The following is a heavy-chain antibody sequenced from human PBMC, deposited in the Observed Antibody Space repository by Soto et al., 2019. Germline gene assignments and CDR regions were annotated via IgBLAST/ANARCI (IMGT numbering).Heavy chain of an antibody. CDR1: GFTFSSYS. Sequence: PGGSLRLSCAASGFTFSSYSMNWVRQAPGKGLEWVSSISSSSSYIYYADSVKGRFTISRDNAKNSLYLQMNSLRAEDTAVYYCARQSSSGWPNWFDPLGQGTLVTVSS. CDR2: ISSSSSYI. V-gene: IGHV3-21*01. J-gene: IGHJ5*02. CDR3: ARQSSSGWPNWFDP. D-gene: IGHD6-19*01.